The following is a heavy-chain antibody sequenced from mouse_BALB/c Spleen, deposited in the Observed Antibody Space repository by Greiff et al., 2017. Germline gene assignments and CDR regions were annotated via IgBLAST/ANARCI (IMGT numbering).Heavy chain of an antibody. CDR3: TRSYGNYPAWFAY. CDR1: GYTFTSYW. V-gene: IGHV1S22*01. D-gene: IGHD2-10*02. Sequence: LKQPGSELVRPGASVKLSCKASGYTFTSYWMHWVKQRHGQGLEWIGNIYPGSGSTNYDEKFKSKGTLTVDTSSSTAYMHLSSLTSEDSAVYYCTRSYGNYPAWFAYWGQGTLVTVSA. CDR2: IYPGSGST. J-gene: IGHJ3*01.